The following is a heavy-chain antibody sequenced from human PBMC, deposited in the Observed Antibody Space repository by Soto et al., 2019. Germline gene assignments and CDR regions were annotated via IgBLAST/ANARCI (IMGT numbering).Heavy chain of an antibody. D-gene: IGHD3-9*01. CDR2: IIPICGTA. Sequence: SVKVSCKASGCTFSSYAISCVRQAPGQVLEGMGGIIPICGTANYAQKFKGRVTITADESTSTAYMELSSLRSEDTAVYYCAETRIRYFDWLFLDAFDIWGQGTMVTVSS. CDR3: AETRIRYFDWLFLDAFDI. CDR1: GCTFSSYA. J-gene: IGHJ3*02. V-gene: IGHV1-69*13.